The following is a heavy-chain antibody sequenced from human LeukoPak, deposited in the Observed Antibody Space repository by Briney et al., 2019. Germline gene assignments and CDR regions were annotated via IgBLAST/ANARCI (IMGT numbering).Heavy chain of an antibody. V-gene: IGHV3-30-3*01. D-gene: IGHD6-13*01. Sequence: PGRSLRLSCAASGFTFSTYAMHWVRQAPGRGLEWVALISYDGSNKYYADSVKGRFTISRDNAKNSLYLQMNSLRAEDTAVYYCARDTSSSNWLLFSGTYDMDVWGKGTTVTVSS. CDR1: GFTFSTYA. CDR2: ISYDGSNK. CDR3: ARDTSSSNWLLFSGTYDMDV. J-gene: IGHJ6*04.